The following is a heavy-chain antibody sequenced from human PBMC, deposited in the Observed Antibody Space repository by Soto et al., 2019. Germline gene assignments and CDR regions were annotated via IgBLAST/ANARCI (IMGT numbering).Heavy chain of an antibody. V-gene: IGHV1-18*01. CDR2: VSANSGNT. J-gene: IGHJ6*02. Sequence: ASVKVSCKTSGYRFTTHGISWVRQAPGQGLEWLGIVSANSGNTYYAQKFEGRVTMTRDTSTSTVYMELSSLRSEDTAVYYCAREFDYYYGMDVWGQGTTVTVSS. D-gene: IGHD3-10*01. CDR3: AREFDYYYGMDV. CDR1: GYRFTTHG.